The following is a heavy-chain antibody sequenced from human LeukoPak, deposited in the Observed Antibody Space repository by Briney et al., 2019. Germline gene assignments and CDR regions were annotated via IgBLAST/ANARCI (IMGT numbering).Heavy chain of an antibody. CDR1: GGTFSSYA. Sequence: SVKVSCKASGGTFSSYAISWVRQAPGQGLEWMGGIIPIFGTANYAQKFQGRVTVTADESTSTAYMELSSLRSEDTAVYYCASLIQPEFEPDAFDIWGQGTMVTVSS. J-gene: IGHJ3*02. D-gene: IGHD5-18*01. V-gene: IGHV1-69*13. CDR3: ASLIQPEFEPDAFDI. CDR2: IIPIFGTA.